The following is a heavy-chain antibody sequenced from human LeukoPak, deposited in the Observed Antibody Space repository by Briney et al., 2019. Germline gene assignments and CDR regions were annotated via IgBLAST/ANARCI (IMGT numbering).Heavy chain of an antibody. CDR2: ISGSGGTT. V-gene: IGHV3-23*01. Sequence: GGSLRLSCAAPGFTFSSYAMSWVRQAPGKGLEWVSTISGSGGTTYYAEFVKGRFTISRDNSKNTLYLQMNSLRAEDTAVYYCAKPAVSGWYGFDYWGQGTLVTVSS. CDR1: GFTFSSYA. J-gene: IGHJ4*02. CDR3: AKPAVSGWYGFDY. D-gene: IGHD6-19*01.